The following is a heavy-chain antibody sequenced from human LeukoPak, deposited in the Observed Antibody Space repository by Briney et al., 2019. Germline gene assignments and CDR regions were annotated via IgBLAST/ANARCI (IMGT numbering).Heavy chain of an antibody. CDR2: INTNTGNP. D-gene: IGHD3-22*01. J-gene: IGHJ3*02. V-gene: IGHV7-4-1*02. CDR3: ASRAHLDSSGYYYVGAFDI. CDR1: GYTFTSYA. Sequence: EASVKVSCKASGYTFTSYAMNWVRQAPGQGLEWMGWINTNTGNPTYAQGFTGRFVFSLDTSVSTAYLQISSLKAEDTAVYYCASRAHLDSSGYYYVGAFDIWGQGTMVTVSS.